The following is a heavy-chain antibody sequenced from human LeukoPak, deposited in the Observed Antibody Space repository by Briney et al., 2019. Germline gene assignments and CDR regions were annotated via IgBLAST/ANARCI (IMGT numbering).Heavy chain of an antibody. Sequence: SETLSLTCTVSGDSISSSSYYWGWIRHPPGKGLEWIGSIYYSGSTYYNPSLKSRVTISVDTSRNQFSLKLTSLTAADTAVYYCARGAMATTPFFDYWGQGTLVTVSS. CDR3: ARGAMATTPFFDY. CDR2: IYYSGST. V-gene: IGHV4-39*07. CDR1: GDSISSSSYY. D-gene: IGHD5-24*01. J-gene: IGHJ4*02.